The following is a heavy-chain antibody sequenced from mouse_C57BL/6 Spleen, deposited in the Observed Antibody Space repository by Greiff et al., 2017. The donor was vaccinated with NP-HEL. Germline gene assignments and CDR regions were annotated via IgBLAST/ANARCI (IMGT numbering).Heavy chain of an antibody. CDR3: ARSSTTVVAKDY. CDR2: IDPSDSET. J-gene: IGHJ2*01. CDR1: GYTFTSYW. V-gene: IGHV1-52*01. D-gene: IGHD1-1*01. Sequence: QVQLQQSGAELVRPGSSVKLSCKASGYTFTSYWMHWVKQRPIQGLEWIGNIDPSDSETHYNQKFKDKATLTVDKSSSTAYMQLSSLTSEDSAVYYCARSSTTVVAKDYWGQGTTLTVSS.